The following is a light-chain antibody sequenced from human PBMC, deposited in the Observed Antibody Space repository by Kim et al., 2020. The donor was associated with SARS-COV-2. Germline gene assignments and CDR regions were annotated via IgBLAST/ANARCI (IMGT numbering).Light chain of an antibody. CDR2: QDN. Sequence: SGSPGQTASITCAGDKLGNTYASWYQRKPGQSPVLVIYQDNKRPSGIPARFSGSSSGNTATLTISGTQAMDEADYFCQAWDSSTVIFGGGTQLTVL. V-gene: IGLV3-1*01. CDR3: QAWDSSTVI. CDR1: KLGNTY. J-gene: IGLJ2*01.